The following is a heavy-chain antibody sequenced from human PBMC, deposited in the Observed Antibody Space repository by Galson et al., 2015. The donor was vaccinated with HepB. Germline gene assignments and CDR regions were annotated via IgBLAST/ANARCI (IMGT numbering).Heavy chain of an antibody. V-gene: IGHV3-48*01. D-gene: IGHD3-3*01. J-gene: IGHJ6*02. CDR1: GFSFGSYG. CDR3: ARDIRFLSV. Sequence: SLRLSCAASGFSFGSYGLNWVRQVPGRGLEWVSYISSSGYTIYYADSVRGRFTISRDNARNSLCPLMNSLRAEDTAVYYCARDIRFLSVWGQGTTVTVSS. CDR2: ISSSGYTI.